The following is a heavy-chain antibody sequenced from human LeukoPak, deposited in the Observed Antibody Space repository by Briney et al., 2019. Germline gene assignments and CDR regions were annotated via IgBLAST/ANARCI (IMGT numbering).Heavy chain of an antibody. Sequence: SETLSLTCTVSGYSITSGYYWGWIRQPPGVGLEWIGSIYHSGSTHYNPSLNSRVTMSVDTSKNQVSLKLSSVTAADTAVYYCARDLSMGFGQFDYWGQGTLVTVSS. D-gene: IGHD3-10*01. V-gene: IGHV4-38-2*02. J-gene: IGHJ4*02. CDR3: ARDLSMGFGQFDY. CDR2: IYHSGST. CDR1: GYSITSGYY.